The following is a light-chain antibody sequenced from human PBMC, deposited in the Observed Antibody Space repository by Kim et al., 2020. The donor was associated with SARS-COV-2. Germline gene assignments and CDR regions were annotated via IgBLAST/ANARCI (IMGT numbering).Light chain of an antibody. CDR2: CAS. Sequence: VSPGGRASLSCRASQSIANNLAWYQQKPGQAPRLLIYCASTRASGTPTRFSGSGSGTEFTLTITSLQSEEFAVFYCQQYNDWPLYTFGQGTKLEI. CDR1: QSIANN. V-gene: IGKV3-15*01. J-gene: IGKJ2*01. CDR3: QQYNDWPLYT.